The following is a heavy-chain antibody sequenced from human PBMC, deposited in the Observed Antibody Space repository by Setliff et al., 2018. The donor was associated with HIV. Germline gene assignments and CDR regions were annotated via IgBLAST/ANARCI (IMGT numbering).Heavy chain of an antibody. V-gene: IGHV4-61*08. CDR3: ARLPQD. J-gene: IGHJ4*02. CDR1: GGVSGGDMGVHD. CDR2: IYDNEKT. Sequence: SETLSLTCTVSGGVSGGDMGVHDWSWIRQPPGKGLEWIGYIYDNEKTFYNPSLKSRVTITVDTSKNQISLQLTSVTAEDTAPYYCARLPQDWGQGTLVTVS.